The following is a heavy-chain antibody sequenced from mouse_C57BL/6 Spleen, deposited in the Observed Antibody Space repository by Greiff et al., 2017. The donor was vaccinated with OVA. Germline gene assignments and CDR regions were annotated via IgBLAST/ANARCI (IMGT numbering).Heavy chain of an antibody. Sequence: EVQRVESEGGLVQPGSSMKLSCTASGFTFSDYYMAWVRQVPEKGLEWVANINYDGSSNYYLDSLKSRFIISRDNAKNILYLQMSSLKSEDTATYYCAREMDSSNYFDYWGQGTTLTVSS. D-gene: IGHD3-2*02. CDR2: INYDGSSN. CDR3: AREMDSSNYFDY. V-gene: IGHV5-16*01. J-gene: IGHJ2*01. CDR1: GFTFSDYY.